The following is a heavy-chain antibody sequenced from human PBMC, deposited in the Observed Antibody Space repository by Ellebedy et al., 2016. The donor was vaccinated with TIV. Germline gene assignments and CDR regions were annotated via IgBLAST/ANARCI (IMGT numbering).Heavy chain of an antibody. CDR3: ASAHNYDYVWGSYRFDY. V-gene: IGHV3-21*01. Sequence: GESLKISXAAPGFSFSTYGMHWVRQAPGEGLEWVSSISSSSSYIYYADSVKGRFTISRDNAKNSLYLQMNSLRAEDTAVYYCASAHNYDYVWGSYRFDYWGQGTLVTVSS. J-gene: IGHJ4*02. CDR1: GFSFSTYG. D-gene: IGHD3-16*02. CDR2: ISSSSSYI.